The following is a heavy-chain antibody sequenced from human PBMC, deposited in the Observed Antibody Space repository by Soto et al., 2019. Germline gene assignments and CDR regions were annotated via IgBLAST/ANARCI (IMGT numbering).Heavy chain of an antibody. D-gene: IGHD2-2*01. CDR1: GLTFSSYG. CDR3: AKGGGYCTSSNCSPFDY. J-gene: IGHJ4*02. CDR2: ISVSGGST. V-gene: IGHV3-23*01. Sequence: GGSLRLSCAASGLTFSSYGMHWVRQAPGKGLEWVAVISVSGGSTYYVDSVKGRFTISRDNSKNTLNLQMGSLRAEDTAVYYCAKGGGYCTSSNCSPFDYWGQGTLVTVSS.